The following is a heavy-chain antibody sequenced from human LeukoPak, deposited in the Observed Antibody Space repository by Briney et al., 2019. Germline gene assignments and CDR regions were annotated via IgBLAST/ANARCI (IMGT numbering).Heavy chain of an antibody. V-gene: IGHV1-8*01. CDR2: MNPNSGNT. D-gene: IGHD3-10*01. J-gene: IGHJ6*03. Sequence: GASVKVSCKASGYTFTSYDINWVRQATGQGLEWMGWMNPNSGNTGYAQKFQGRVTMTRNTSISTAYMELSSLRSEDTAVYYCARACRNRGAPPYYYYYMDVWGKGTTVTISS. CDR1: GYTFTSYD. CDR3: ARACRNRGAPPYYYYYMDV.